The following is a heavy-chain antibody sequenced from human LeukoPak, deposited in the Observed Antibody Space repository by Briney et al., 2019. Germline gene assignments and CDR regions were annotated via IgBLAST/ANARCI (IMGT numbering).Heavy chain of an antibody. J-gene: IGHJ6*03. D-gene: IGHD4-11*01. V-gene: IGHV4-61*02. Sequence: SQTLSLTCTVSGGSISSGGYYWSWIRQPAGKGLEWIGRIYTSGSTNYNPSLKSRVTISVDTSKNQFSLKLSSVTAADTAVYYCARGTTVLPMDVWGKGTTVTVSS. CDR1: GGSISSGGYY. CDR2: IYTSGST. CDR3: ARGTTVLPMDV.